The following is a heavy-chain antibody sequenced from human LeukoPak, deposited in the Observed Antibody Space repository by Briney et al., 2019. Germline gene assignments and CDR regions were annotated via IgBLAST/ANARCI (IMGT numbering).Heavy chain of an antibody. Sequence: GGSLRLSCAASGFTFSSYSMNWVRQAPGKGLEWVSSISSSSSYIYYADSVKGRFTISRDNAKNSLYLQMNSLRAEDTAVYYCARGYSSSSYAFDIWGQGTMVTVSS. V-gene: IGHV3-21*01. D-gene: IGHD6-6*01. CDR3: ARGYSSSSYAFDI. J-gene: IGHJ3*02. CDR1: GFTFSSYS. CDR2: ISSSSSYI.